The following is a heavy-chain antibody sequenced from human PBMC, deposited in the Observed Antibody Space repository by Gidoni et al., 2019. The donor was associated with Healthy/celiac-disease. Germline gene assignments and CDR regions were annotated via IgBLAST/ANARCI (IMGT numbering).Heavy chain of an antibody. D-gene: IGHD3-16*01. CDR1: GFTFSSYC. CDR2: IWYDGSNK. J-gene: IGHJ4*02. CDR3: ARDEDYGVGY. V-gene: IGHV3-33*01. Sequence: QVQLVESGGGVVQPSRSLRPSCAASGFTFSSYCMHWVRQAPGKGLEWVAVIWYDGSNKYYADSVKGRFTISRDNSKNTLYLQMNSLRAEDTAVYYCARDEDYGVGYWGQGTLVTVSS.